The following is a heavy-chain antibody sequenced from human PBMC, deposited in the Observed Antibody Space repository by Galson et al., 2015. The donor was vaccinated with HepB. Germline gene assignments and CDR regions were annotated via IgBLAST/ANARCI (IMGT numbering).Heavy chain of an antibody. D-gene: IGHD4-17*01. J-gene: IGHJ4*02. CDR2: ISAYNGNT. CDR3: ARGHGDYEGEGFDY. CDR1: GYTFTSYG. V-gene: IGHV1-18*01. Sequence: QSGAEVKKPGESLRISCKASGYTFTSYGISWVRQAPGQGLEWMGWISAYNGNTNYAQKLQGRVTMTTDTSTSTAYMELRSLRSDDTAVYYCARGHGDYEGEGFDYWGQGTLVTVSS.